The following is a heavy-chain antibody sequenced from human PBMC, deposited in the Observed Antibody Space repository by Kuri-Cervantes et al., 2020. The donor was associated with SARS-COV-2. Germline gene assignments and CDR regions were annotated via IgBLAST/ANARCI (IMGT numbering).Heavy chain of an antibody. CDR2: ISGSGGST. V-gene: IGHV3-23*01. Sequence: LTCAASGFTFSSYAMSWVRQAPGKGLEWVSAISGSGGSTYYADSVKGRFTISRDNSKNTLYLQMNSLRAEDTAVYYCAKSGSYYFDYWGQGTLVTVSS. CDR3: AKSGSYYFDY. CDR1: GFTFSSYA. J-gene: IGHJ4*02. D-gene: IGHD1-26*01.